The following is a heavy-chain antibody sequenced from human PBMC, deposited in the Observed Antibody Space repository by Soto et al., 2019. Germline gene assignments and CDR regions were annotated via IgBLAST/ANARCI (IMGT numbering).Heavy chain of an antibody. Sequence: EVQLVETGGGLIQPGGSLRLSCAASGFTVSSNYMSWVRQAPGKGLEWVSVIYSGGSANYADSVKGRFTIARDNTKNTLYLQMNTLRAEDTAVYYCARDYSSTRYYGMDVWGKGTTVTASS. D-gene: IGHD2-2*01. V-gene: IGHV3-53*02. CDR3: ARDYSSTRYYGMDV. J-gene: IGHJ6*04. CDR2: IYSGGSA. CDR1: GFTVSSNY.